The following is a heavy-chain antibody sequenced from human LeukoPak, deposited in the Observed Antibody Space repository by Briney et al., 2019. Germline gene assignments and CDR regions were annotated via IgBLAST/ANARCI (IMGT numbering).Heavy chain of an antibody. V-gene: IGHV3-23*01. D-gene: IGHD2-2*01. Sequence: PGGSLRLSCAAFGFTFSSYAMSWVRQAPGKGLEWVSAISGSGGSTYYADSVKGRFTISRDNSKNTLYLQMNSLRAEDTAVYYCAKDTVVVVPAASDYFDYWGQGTLVTVSS. J-gene: IGHJ4*02. CDR3: AKDTVVVVPAASDYFDY. CDR2: ISGSGGST. CDR1: GFTFSSYA.